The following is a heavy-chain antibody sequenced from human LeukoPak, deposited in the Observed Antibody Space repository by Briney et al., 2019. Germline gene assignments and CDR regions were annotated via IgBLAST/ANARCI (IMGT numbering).Heavy chain of an antibody. CDR2: ISGSGGST. V-gene: IGHV3-23*01. CDR3: ARGITGTTEYFDY. Sequence: GGSLRLSCAASGFTFSSYAMSWVRQAPGKGLEWVSAISGSGGSTYYADSVKGRFTISRDNSKNTLYLQMNSLRAEDTAVYYCARGITGTTEYFDYWGQGTLVTVSS. J-gene: IGHJ4*02. CDR1: GFTFSSYA. D-gene: IGHD1-20*01.